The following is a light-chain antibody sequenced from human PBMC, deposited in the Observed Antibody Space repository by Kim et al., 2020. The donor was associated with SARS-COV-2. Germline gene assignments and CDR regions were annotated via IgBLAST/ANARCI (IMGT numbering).Light chain of an antibody. CDR2: AAS. Sequence: SVGYRVTITCRASQGISNFLAWYQQKPGKAPRLLIYAASTLQSGVPSRFSGSGSGTDFTLTISRLQPEDVATYYCQKYNSAPPLTFGGGTKVDIK. J-gene: IGKJ4*01. CDR1: QGISNF. V-gene: IGKV1-27*01. CDR3: QKYNSAPPLT.